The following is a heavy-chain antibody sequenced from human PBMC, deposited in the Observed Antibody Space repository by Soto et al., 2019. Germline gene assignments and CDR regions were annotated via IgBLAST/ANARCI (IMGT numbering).Heavy chain of an antibody. D-gene: IGHD5-12*01. Sequence: QVQLVQSGGEVKKPGASVKVSCKASGYTFTIYGINWVRQAPGQGLEWMGWISPDNGNTNYAQKLQGRVTMTTDTSTSTAYMELRSLRSDAPAVYYCARALGYSGYAGMDVWGQGTTVTVSS. J-gene: IGHJ6*02. CDR1: GYTFTIYG. V-gene: IGHV1-18*01. CDR2: ISPDNGNT. CDR3: ARALGYSGYAGMDV.